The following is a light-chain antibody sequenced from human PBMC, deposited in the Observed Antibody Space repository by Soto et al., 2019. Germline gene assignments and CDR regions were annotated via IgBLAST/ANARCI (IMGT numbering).Light chain of an antibody. CDR2: DVT. J-gene: IGLJ3*02. CDR3: SSYTTSTTRV. Sequence: QYALTQPASVSGSPGQSITISCTGTSSDIGVYDFVSWYQQHPGRAPKLLIYDVTNRPSGISDRFSGSKSGNTASLTISGLQPADEADYYCSSYTTSTTRVFGGGTKLTVL. CDR1: SSDIGVYDF. V-gene: IGLV2-14*01.